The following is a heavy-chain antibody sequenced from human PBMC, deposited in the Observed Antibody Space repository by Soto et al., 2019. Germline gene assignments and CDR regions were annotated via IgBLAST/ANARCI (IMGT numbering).Heavy chain of an antibody. D-gene: IGHD2-21*02. J-gene: IGHJ1*01. CDR1: GFTFSTYA. V-gene: IGHV3-23*01. CDR3: AKGRDAPEYFQH. Sequence: GGSLRLSCAASGFTFSTYAMSWVRQAPGKGLEWVSLIRASGSSTYYADSVKGRFTISRDNSKNTLDLQMNSLRAEDTAVYYCAKGRDAPEYFQHWGLGTLVTVSS. CDR2: IRASGSST.